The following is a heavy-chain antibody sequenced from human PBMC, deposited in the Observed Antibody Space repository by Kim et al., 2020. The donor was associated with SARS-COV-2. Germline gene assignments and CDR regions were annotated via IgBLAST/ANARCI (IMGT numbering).Heavy chain of an antibody. CDR2: IYTSGST. V-gene: IGHV4-61*02. Sequence: SETLSLTCTVSGGSISSGSYYWSWIRQPAGKGLEWIGRIYTSGSTNYNPSLKSRVTISVDTSKNQFSLKLSSVTAADTAVYYCARDQGYSGYDFVFDYWGQGTLVTVSS. J-gene: IGHJ4*02. CDR1: GGSISSGSYY. CDR3: ARDQGYSGYDFVFDY. D-gene: IGHD5-12*01.